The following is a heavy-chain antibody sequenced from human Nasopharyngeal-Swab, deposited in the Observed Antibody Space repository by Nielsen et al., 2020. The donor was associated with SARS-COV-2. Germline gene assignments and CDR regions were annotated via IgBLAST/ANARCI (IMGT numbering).Heavy chain of an antibody. CDR2: ISSSSSSTI. D-gene: IGHD3-22*01. V-gene: IGHV3-48*04. J-gene: IGHJ3*02. Sequence: WIRQPPGKGLEWVSYISSSSSSTIYYADSVKGRFTISRDNAKNSLYLQMNSLRAEDTAVYYSARVNLYYYDSSGYYSEAFDIWGQGTMVTVSS. CDR3: ARVNLYYYDSSGYYSEAFDI.